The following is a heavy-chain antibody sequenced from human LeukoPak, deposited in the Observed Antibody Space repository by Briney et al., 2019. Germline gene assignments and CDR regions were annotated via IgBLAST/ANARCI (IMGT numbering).Heavy chain of an antibody. CDR3: ARETELDYFCFDY. Sequence: ASVKVSCKASGCTFTSYYMHWVRQAPGQGLEWMGIINPSGGSTSYAQKFQGRVTMTRDMSTSTVYMELSSLRSEDTAVYYCARETELDYFCFDYWGQGTLVTVSS. CDR1: GCTFTSYY. D-gene: IGHD3-16*01. J-gene: IGHJ4*02. CDR2: INPSGGST. V-gene: IGHV1-46*01.